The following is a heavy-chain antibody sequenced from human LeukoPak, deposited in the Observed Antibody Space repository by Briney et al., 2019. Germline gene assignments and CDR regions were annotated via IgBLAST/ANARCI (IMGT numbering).Heavy chain of an antibody. V-gene: IGHV1-18*01. D-gene: IGHD4-17*01. Sequence: GASVKVSCKASGYTFTSYGISWVRQAPGQGIEWMGWISAYNGNTNYAQKLQGRVTMTTDTSTSTAYMELRSLRSDDTAVYYCARAHYGDPVYYYYCMDVWGQGTTVTVSS. J-gene: IGHJ6*02. CDR1: GYTFTSYG. CDR3: ARAHYGDPVYYYYCMDV. CDR2: ISAYNGNT.